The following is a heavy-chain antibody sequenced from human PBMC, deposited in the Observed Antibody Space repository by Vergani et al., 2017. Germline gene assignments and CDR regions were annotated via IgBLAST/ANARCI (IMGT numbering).Heavy chain of an antibody. Sequence: QLQLQESGSGLVKPSQTLSLTCAVSGGSISSGGYSWSWIRQPPGKGLEWSGHIYYSESTNYNPSLKSRVTISVDTSKNQFTLELSSVTAADTAVYCCARNRYGGGDCYSDAFDVWGQGTMVTVSS. J-gene: IGHJ3*01. D-gene: IGHD2-21*02. V-gene: IGHV4-30-2*03. CDR2: IYYSEST. CDR1: GGSISSGGYS. CDR3: ARNRYGGGDCYSDAFDV.